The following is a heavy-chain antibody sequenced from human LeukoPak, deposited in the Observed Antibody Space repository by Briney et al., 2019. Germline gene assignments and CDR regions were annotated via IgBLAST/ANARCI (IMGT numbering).Heavy chain of an antibody. Sequence: AASVKVSCKASGYTFTVYYMHWVRQAPGQGLEWMGWINPNSGGTNYAQKFQGRVTMTRDTSISTAYMELSRLRSDDTAVYYCARTDYDSSGYYWGVDPWGQGTLVTVSS. V-gene: IGHV1-2*02. CDR1: GYTFTVYY. CDR2: INPNSGGT. J-gene: IGHJ5*02. CDR3: ARTDYDSSGYYWGVDP. D-gene: IGHD3-22*01.